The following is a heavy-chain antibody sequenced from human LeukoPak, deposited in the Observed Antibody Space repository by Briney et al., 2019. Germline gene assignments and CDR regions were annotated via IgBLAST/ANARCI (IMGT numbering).Heavy chain of an antibody. V-gene: IGHV3-7*01. CDR2: IHQHGNEK. D-gene: IGHD2-8*01. CDR3: ATLNGPLFEY. Sequence: GGSLRLSCAASGFAFSNYWMSWVRQAPGKGLEWVASIHQHGNEKYFVDSVRGRFTISRDNAKNSLYLQMSSLRAEDTAVYYCATLNGPLFEYWGQGTLVTVSS. J-gene: IGHJ4*02. CDR1: GFAFSNYW.